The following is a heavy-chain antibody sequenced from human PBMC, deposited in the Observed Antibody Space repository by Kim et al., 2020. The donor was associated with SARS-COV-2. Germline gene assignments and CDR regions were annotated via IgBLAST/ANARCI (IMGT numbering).Heavy chain of an antibody. D-gene: IGHD2-21*02. Sequence: GGSLRLSCAASGFTFSSYGMHWVRQAPGKGLEWVAVISYDGSNKYYADSVKGRFTISRDNSKNTLYLQMNSLRAEDTAVYYCAKDRYGGNSGWYFDLWGRGTLVTVSS. V-gene: IGHV3-30*18. CDR1: GFTFSSYG. CDR2: ISYDGSNK. J-gene: IGHJ2*01. CDR3: AKDRYGGNSGWYFDL.